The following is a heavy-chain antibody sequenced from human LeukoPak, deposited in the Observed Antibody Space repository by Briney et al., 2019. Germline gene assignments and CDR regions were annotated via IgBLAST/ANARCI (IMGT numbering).Heavy chain of an antibody. V-gene: IGHV1-2*02. CDR1: GYTFTGYY. D-gene: IGHD6-19*01. J-gene: IGHJ4*02. CDR3: ARATQRQYYFDY. Sequence: GASVKVSCKASGYTFTGYYMHWVRQAPGQGLEWMGWINPNSGGTNYAQKFQGRVTMTRDTFISTAYMELSRLRSDDTAVYYCARATQRQYYFDYWGQGTLVTVSS. CDR2: INPNSGGT.